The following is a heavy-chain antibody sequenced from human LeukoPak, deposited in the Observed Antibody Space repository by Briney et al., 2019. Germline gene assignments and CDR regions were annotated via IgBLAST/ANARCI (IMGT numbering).Heavy chain of an antibody. Sequence: SETLSLTCTVSGGSISSSSYYWGWIRQPPGKGLEWIGSTYYSGSTYYNPSLKSQVTISVDTSKNQFSLKLSSVTAADTAVYYCARHRIPQKHYDSSGYYYPGAFDIWGQGTMVTVSS. CDR2: TYYSGST. V-gene: IGHV4-39*01. CDR3: ARHRIPQKHYDSSGYYYPGAFDI. D-gene: IGHD3-22*01. CDR1: GGSISSSSYY. J-gene: IGHJ3*02.